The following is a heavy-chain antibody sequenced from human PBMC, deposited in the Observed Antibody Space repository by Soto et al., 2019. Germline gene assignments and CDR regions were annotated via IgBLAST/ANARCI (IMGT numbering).Heavy chain of an antibody. CDR2: IWYDGSNK. CDR3: AREFPSPYRRDNWFDP. CDR1: GFTFSSYG. D-gene: IGHD1-26*01. V-gene: IGHV3-33*01. J-gene: IGHJ5*02. Sequence: QVQLVESGGGVVQPGRSLRLSCAASGFTFSSYGMHWGRQAPGKGLEWVAVIWYDGSNKYYADSVKGRFTISRDNSKKTLYLQMNSLRAEDTAVYYCAREFPSPYRRDNWFDPGGPGTLVTVSS.